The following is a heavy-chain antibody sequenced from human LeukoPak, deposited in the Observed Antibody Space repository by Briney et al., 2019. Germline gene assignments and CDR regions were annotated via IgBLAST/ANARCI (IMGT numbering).Heavy chain of an antibody. CDR3: ATDSSSRPEDY. CDR2: VNTGGST. J-gene: IGHJ4*02. D-gene: IGHD6-6*01. V-gene: IGHV3-66*01. Sequence: GGSLRLSCTASGFTFGDYAMSWVRQAPGKGLEWVSLVNTGGSTYYADSVKGRFTISRDNSKNTLYLQMNSLRAEDTAVYYCATDSSSRPEDYWGQGTRVTVSS. CDR1: GFTFGDYA.